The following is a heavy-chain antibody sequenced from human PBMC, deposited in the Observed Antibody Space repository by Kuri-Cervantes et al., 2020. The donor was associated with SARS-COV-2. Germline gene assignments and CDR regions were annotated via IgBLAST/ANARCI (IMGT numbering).Heavy chain of an antibody. J-gene: IGHJ1*01. CDR2: IYYSGST. CDR3: ARALYSIPHAFQH. D-gene: IGHD6-13*01. Sequence: GSLRLSCTVSGGSISSSNYFWGWIRQPPGKGLEWIGSIYYSGSTNYNPSLKSQVTISVDTSKNQFSLKLSSVTAADTAVYYCARALYSIPHAFQHWGQGTLVTVSS. CDR1: GGSISSSNYF. V-gene: IGHV4-39*07.